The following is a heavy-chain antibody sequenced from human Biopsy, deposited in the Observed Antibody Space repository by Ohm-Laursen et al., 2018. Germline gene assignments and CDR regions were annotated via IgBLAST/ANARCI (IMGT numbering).Heavy chain of an antibody. CDR3: ATDPYYYDRHFNS. D-gene: IGHD3-22*01. CDR2: IYSGDST. V-gene: IGHV3-53*01. CDR1: GFVVSGTQ. Sequence: SLRLSCSASGFVVSGTQMSWVRQAPRKGLEWVSVIYSGDSTCYADSVKGRSTISRDNAKSTLYLQMNSLRAEDTAVYYCATDPYYYDRHFNSWGQGTLVTVSS. J-gene: IGHJ4*02.